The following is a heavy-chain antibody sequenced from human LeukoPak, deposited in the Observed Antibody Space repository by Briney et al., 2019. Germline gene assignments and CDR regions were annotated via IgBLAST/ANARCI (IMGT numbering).Heavy chain of an antibody. CDR3: ARQLLGFHFDY. CDR1: GGSISSYY. J-gene: IGHJ4*02. V-gene: IGHV4-59*08. D-gene: IGHD2-8*02. Sequence: SETLSLTCTVSGGSISSYYWSWIRQPPGKGLEWIGYIYYSGSTNYNPSLKSRVTISVDTSKNQFSLKLSSVTAADTAVYYCARQLLGFHFDYWGQGTLVTVSS. CDR2: IYYSGST.